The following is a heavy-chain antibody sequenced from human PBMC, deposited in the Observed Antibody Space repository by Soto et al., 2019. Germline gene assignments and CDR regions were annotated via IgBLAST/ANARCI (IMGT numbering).Heavy chain of an antibody. CDR2: IIPIFGTA. Sequence: QVQLVQSGAEVKKPGSSVKVSCKASGGTFSSCAISWVRQAPGQGLEWMGGIIPIFGTANYAQKFQGRVTITADESTSTAYLELSSLRSEDTAVYYCARHVTAAGYYYGMDVWGQGTTVTVSS. CDR1: GGTFSSCA. V-gene: IGHV1-69*12. D-gene: IGHD2-2*01. CDR3: ARHVTAAGYYYGMDV. J-gene: IGHJ6*02.